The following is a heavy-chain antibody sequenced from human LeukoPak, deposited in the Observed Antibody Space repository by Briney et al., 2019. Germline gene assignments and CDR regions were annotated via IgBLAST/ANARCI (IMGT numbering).Heavy chain of an antibody. Sequence: GASPRLSCAASGFTVSSDYMSWVRQAPGKGVEWVSVIYSGGSTYYADSVKGRFTISRDKSKNTVYLQMNSLRFADTAMYYCARNWFDPWGQGTLVTVSS. CDR3: ARNWFDP. CDR1: GFTVSSDY. CDR2: IYSGGST. V-gene: IGHV3-53*05. J-gene: IGHJ5*02.